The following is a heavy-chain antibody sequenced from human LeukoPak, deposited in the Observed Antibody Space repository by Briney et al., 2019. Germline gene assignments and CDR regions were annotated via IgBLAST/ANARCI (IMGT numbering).Heavy chain of an antibody. Sequence: SVKVSCKASGGTFSSYAISWVRQAPGQRLEWMGGIIPIFGTANYAQKFQGRVTITTDESTSTAYMELSSLRSEDTAVYYCARVLTYCGGDCYPRGWFDPWGQGTLVTVSS. J-gene: IGHJ5*02. CDR3: ARVLTYCGGDCYPRGWFDP. CDR1: GGTFSSYA. CDR2: IIPIFGTA. D-gene: IGHD2-21*02. V-gene: IGHV1-69*05.